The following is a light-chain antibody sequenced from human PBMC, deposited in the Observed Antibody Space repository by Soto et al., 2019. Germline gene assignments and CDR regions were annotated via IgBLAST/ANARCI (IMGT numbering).Light chain of an antibody. Sequence: DIVMTQSPLSLSVTPGEPASISCRSSQSLLHSNGYTYFDWYLQKPGQSPKLLIYLGSNRASGVPDRFSGSVSGTDFTLKISRVEAEDVGVYYCMQGLQAPVFGQGTRLDIK. CDR1: QSLLHSNGYTY. V-gene: IGKV2-28*01. J-gene: IGKJ5*01. CDR2: LGS. CDR3: MQGLQAPV.